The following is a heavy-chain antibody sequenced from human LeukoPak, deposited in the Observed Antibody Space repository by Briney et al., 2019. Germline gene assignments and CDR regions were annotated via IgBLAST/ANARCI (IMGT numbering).Heavy chain of an antibody. J-gene: IGHJ4*02. V-gene: IGHV1-69*04. D-gene: IGHD5-12*01. Sequence: ASVKVSCKASGGTLGSYAISWVRQAPGQGLEWMGRIIPILGIANYAQKFQGRVTITADKSTSTAYMELSSLRSEDTAVYYCARRLYSGYDWGSIEDWGQGTLVTVSS. CDR3: ARRLYSGYDWGSIED. CDR1: GGTLGSYA. CDR2: IIPILGIA.